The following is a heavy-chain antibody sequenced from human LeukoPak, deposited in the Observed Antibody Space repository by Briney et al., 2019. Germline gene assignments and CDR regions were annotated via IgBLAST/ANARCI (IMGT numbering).Heavy chain of an antibody. CDR3: ARANNFDY. CDR1: GFTLSNYW. J-gene: IGHJ4*02. CDR2: INTDGTST. Sequence: GGSLRLSCAASGFTLSNYWMHWVRQAPGKGLVWVSRINTDGTSTVYADSVKGRFTISRDNAKNTLYLQMNSLRAEDTAVYSCARANNFDYWGQGSLVTVSS. V-gene: IGHV3-74*01.